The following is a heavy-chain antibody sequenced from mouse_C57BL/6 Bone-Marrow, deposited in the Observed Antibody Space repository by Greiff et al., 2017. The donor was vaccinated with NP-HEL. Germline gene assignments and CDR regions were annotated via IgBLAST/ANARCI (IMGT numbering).Heavy chain of an antibody. CDR2: IYPGSGST. Sequence: QVQLQQPGAELVKPGASVKMSCKASGYTFTSYWITWVKQRPGQGLEWIGDIYPGSGSTNYNEKFKSKATLTVDTSASTAYMQLSSLTSEDSAVNYSAGYYYDAWYFDVWGTGTTVTVSS. CDR1: GYTFTSYW. V-gene: IGHV1-55*01. CDR3: AGYYYDAWYFDV. D-gene: IGHD2-4*01. J-gene: IGHJ1*03.